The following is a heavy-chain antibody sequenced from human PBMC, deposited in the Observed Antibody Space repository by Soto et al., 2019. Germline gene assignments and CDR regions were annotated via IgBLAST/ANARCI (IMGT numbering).Heavy chain of an antibody. Sequence: EVQLLESGGGLVQPGGSLRPSCAASGFTFSSYAMNWVRQAPGKGLEWVSAISGSGGSTYYADSVKGRFTISRDSSKNTLYLQMNSLRAEDTAVYYCAKRDSWSPALVLDIWGQGTMVTVSS. CDR1: GFTFSSYA. CDR3: AKRDSWSPALVLDI. CDR2: ISGSGGST. V-gene: IGHV3-23*01. J-gene: IGHJ3*02.